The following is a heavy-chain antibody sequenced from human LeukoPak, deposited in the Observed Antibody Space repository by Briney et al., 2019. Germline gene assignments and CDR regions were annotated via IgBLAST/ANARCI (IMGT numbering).Heavy chain of an antibody. Sequence: GGSLRLSCTASGFTFGDYPMSWFRQAPEKGLEWVGFIRSKAYGGTTESAASVKGRFSISRDDSKSIAYLQVNSLKTEDTAVYYCSRAPSGSHYFGGYYFDYWGQGTLVTVSS. V-gene: IGHV3-49*03. CDR1: GFTFGDYP. CDR3: SRAPSGSHYFGGYYFDY. J-gene: IGHJ4*02. D-gene: IGHD1-26*01. CDR2: IRSKAYGGTT.